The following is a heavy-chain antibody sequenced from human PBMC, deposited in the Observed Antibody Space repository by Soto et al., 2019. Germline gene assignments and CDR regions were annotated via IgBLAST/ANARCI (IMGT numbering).Heavy chain of an antibody. CDR2: ISGSGGST. Sequence: GGSLRLSCAASGFTFSSYAMSWVRQAPGKGLEWVSAISGSGGSTYYADSVKGRFTISRDNSKNTLYLQMNSLRAEDTAVYYCAKDFPFTICGVVTLEYFDYWGQGTLVTVSS. J-gene: IGHJ4*02. CDR1: GFTFSSYA. CDR3: AKDFPFTICGVVTLEYFDY. V-gene: IGHV3-23*01. D-gene: IGHD3-3*01.